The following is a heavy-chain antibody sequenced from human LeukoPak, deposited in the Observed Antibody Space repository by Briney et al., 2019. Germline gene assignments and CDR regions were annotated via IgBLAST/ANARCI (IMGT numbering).Heavy chain of an antibody. CDR3: ARGAPYYYYYMDV. CDR1: GFTFSSYS. CDR2: ISSSSSTI. Sequence: GGSLRLSYAASGFTFSSYSMNWVRQAPGKGLEWVSYISSSSSTIYYADSVKGRFTISRDNAKNSLYLQMNSLRAEDTAVYYCARGAPYYYYYMDVWGKGTTVTVSS. V-gene: IGHV3-48*01. J-gene: IGHJ6*03.